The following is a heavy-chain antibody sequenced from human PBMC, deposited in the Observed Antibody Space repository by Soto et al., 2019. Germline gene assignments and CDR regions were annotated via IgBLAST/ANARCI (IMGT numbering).Heavy chain of an antibody. J-gene: IGHJ5*02. CDR1: GYTFTSYA. D-gene: IGHD2-2*01. CDR3: ARDRGIVVVPAAHNWFDP. Sequence: ASLKVSCKASGYTFTSYAMHWVRQAPGQRLEWMGWINAGNGNTKYSQKSQGRVTITRDTSASTAYMELSSLRSEDTAVYYCARDRGIVVVPAAHNWFDPWGQGTLVTVSS. V-gene: IGHV1-3*01. CDR2: INAGNGNT.